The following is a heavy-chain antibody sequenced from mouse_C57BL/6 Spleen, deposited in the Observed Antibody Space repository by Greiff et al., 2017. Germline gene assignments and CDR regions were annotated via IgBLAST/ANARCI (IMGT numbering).Heavy chain of an antibody. CDR2: ISYSGST. V-gene: IGHV3-8*01. J-gene: IGHJ1*03. CDR1: GYSITSDY. D-gene: IGHD1-1*01. Sequence: EVQGVESGPGLAKPSQTLSLTCSVTGYSITSDYWNWIRKFPGNKLEYMGYISYSGSTYYNPSLKSRISITRDTSKNQYYLQLNSVTTEDTATYYCARVSTTVVAPWYFDVWGTGTTVTVSS. CDR3: ARVSTTVVAPWYFDV.